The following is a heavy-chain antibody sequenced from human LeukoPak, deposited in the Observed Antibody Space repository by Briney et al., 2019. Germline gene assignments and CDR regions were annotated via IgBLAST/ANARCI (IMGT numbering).Heavy chain of an antibody. CDR3: AKDVEDVVVVAATPDY. Sequence: GRSLRLSCAASGFTFSSYGMHWVRQAPGKGLEWVAVISYDGSNKYYADSVKGRFTISRDNSKSTLYLEMNSLRAEDTAVYYCAKDVEDVVVVAATPDYWGQGTLVTVSS. CDR2: ISYDGSNK. CDR1: GFTFSSYG. D-gene: IGHD2-15*01. V-gene: IGHV3-30*18. J-gene: IGHJ4*02.